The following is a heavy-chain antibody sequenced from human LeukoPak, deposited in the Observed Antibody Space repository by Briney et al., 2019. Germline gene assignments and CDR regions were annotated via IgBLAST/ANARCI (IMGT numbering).Heavy chain of an antibody. D-gene: IGHD1-1*01. CDR1: GFTFSSYE. V-gene: IGHV3-48*03. J-gene: IGHJ6*03. Sequence: GGSLRLSCAASGFTFSSYEMNWVRQAPGKGLEWVSYISSSGSTIYYADSVKGRFTISRDNAKNSLYLQMNSLRAEDTAVYYCARAGRRSDSDTTYYMDVWGKGTTVTISS. CDR3: ARAGRRSDSDTTYYMDV. CDR2: ISSSGSTI.